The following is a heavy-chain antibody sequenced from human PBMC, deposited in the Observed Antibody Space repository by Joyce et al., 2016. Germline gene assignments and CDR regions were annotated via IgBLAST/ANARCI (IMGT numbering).Heavy chain of an antibody. Sequence: QITLKESGPTLVKPTQTLTLTCNFTGFSLDTRGVCVGWVRQPPGKALEWLALIYWDNDKRYSPSLQNRLTIAKDTSKNQVVLTMTNLDPVDTATYYCAHSRYASGSYPDYSFYYSMDVWGKGTTVTVSS. D-gene: IGHD3-10*01. CDR1: GFSLDTRGVC. J-gene: IGHJ6*03. CDR2: IYWDNDK. V-gene: IGHV2-5*02. CDR3: AHSRYASGSYPDYSFYYSMDV.